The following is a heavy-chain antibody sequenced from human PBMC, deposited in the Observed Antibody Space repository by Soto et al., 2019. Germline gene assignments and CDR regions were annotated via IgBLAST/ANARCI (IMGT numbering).Heavy chain of an antibody. CDR2: ISSSSSYI. V-gene: IGHV3-21*01. CDR3: ARERPLTIFGVVTPHYGMDV. D-gene: IGHD3-3*01. CDR1: GFTFSSYS. J-gene: IGHJ6*02. Sequence: GGSLRLSCAASGFTFSSYSMNWVRQAPGKGLEWVSSISSSSSYIYYADSVKGRFTISRDNAKNSLYLQMNSLRAEDTAVYYCARERPLTIFGVVTPHYGMDVWGQGTTVTVSS.